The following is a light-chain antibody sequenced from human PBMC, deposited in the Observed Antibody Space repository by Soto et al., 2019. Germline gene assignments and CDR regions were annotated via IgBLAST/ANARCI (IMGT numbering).Light chain of an antibody. CDR1: QSVSRRY. V-gene: IGKV3-20*01. CDR2: GPS. Sequence: EVVLTQSPGTLSLSPGERATLSCRASQSVSRRYLAWYQQKPGQAPRLLIFGPSSRATGIPDRFSGSGSGTDYTLPISSLEPEDFAVYYCLQYDTSPPRYTFGQGTKLEIK. CDR3: LQYDTSPPRYT. J-gene: IGKJ2*01.